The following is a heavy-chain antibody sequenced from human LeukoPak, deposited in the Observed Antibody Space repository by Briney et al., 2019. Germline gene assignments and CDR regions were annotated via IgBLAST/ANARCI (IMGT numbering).Heavy chain of an antibody. CDR3: AKDPLDY. J-gene: IGHJ4*02. CDR1: GFTFSSYG. V-gene: IGHV3-30*18. Sequence: PGRSLRLSCAASGFTFSSYGMHWVRQAPGKGLEWVAVISYDGSNKYYADSVKGRFTISRDSSKNTLYLQMNSLRAEDTAVYYCAKDPLDYWGQGTLVTVSS. CDR2: ISYDGSNK.